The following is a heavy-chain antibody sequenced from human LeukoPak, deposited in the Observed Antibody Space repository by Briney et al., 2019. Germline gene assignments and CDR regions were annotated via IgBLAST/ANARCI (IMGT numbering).Heavy chain of an antibody. CDR1: GFTFSSYG. Sequence: GGSLRLSCAASGFTFSSYGMSWVRQAPGKGLEWVSAISGSGGSTYYADSVKGRFTISRDNSKNTLYLQMNSLRAEDTAVYYCAKDRLLSGSAPNWFDPWGQGTLVTVSS. D-gene: IGHD3-10*01. CDR2: ISGSGGST. V-gene: IGHV3-23*01. J-gene: IGHJ5*02. CDR3: AKDRLLSGSAPNWFDP.